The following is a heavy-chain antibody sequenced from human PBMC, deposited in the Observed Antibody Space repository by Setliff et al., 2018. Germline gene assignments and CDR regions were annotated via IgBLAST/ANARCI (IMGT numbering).Heavy chain of an antibody. V-gene: IGHV3-15*01. J-gene: IGHJ3*01. CDR2: NKSKTDGGTT. CDR1: GFTFSNAW. Sequence: GGSLRLSCAASGFTFSNAWMSWVRQAPGKGLEWVGRNKSKTDGGTTDYAAPVKGRFTISRDNAMNSLFLQMDSLRVDDTAVYYCGRAGKPYAIDVWGQGTIVTVSS. D-gene: IGHD1-26*01. CDR3: GRAGKPYAIDV.